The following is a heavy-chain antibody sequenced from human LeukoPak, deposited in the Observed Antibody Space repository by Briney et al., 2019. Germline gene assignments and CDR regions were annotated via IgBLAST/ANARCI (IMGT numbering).Heavy chain of an antibody. J-gene: IGHJ4*02. V-gene: IGHV1-69*13. CDR2: IIPIFGTA. CDR1: GGTFSSYA. CDR3: ARFRPYYYDSSGYYEGGASDY. Sequence: SVKVSFKASGGTFSSYAISWVRQAPGQGLEWMGGIIPIFGTANYAQKFQGRVTITADESTSTAYMELSSLRSEDTAVYYCARFRPYYYDSSGYYEGGASDYWGQGTLVTVSS. D-gene: IGHD3-22*01.